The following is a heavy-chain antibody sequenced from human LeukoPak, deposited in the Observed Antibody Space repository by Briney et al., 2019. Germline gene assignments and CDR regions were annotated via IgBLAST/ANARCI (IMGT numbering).Heavy chain of an antibody. Sequence: SQTLSLTCTVSGGSISSGDYYWSWIRQPPGKGLEWIGSIYYSGSTYYNPSLKSRVTISVDTSKNQFSLKLSSVTAADTAVYYCARPRGWELPLIAFDIWGQGTMVTVSS. CDR2: IYYSGST. D-gene: IGHD1-26*01. CDR3: ARPRGWELPLIAFDI. J-gene: IGHJ3*02. CDR1: GGSISSGDYY. V-gene: IGHV4-39*01.